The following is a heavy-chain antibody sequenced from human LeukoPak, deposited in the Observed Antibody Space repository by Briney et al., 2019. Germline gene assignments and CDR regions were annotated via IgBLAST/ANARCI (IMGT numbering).Heavy chain of an antibody. D-gene: IGHD6-13*01. CDR3: ARSRVYSSSFLADY. CDR1: GYTFTSYA. CDR2: INAGNGNT. Sequence: GASVKVSCKASGYTFTSYAMHWVRQAPGQRLEWMGWINAGNGNTKYSQEFQGRVTITRDTSASTAYMELSSLRSEDPAVYYCARSRVYSSSFLADYWGQGTLVTVSS. J-gene: IGHJ4*02. V-gene: IGHV1-3*01.